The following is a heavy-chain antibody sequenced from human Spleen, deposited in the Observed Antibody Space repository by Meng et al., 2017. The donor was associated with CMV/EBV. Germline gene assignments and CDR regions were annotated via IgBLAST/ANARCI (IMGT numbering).Heavy chain of an antibody. CDR1: GFSLTTSGVG. J-gene: IGHJ6*02. Sequence: SGPTLVKPTQTLTLTCTFSGFSLTTSGVGVGWIRQPPGKALEWLALIYWNDDERYSPALKSRLTVTMDTSENQVVLTMTNMDPVDTATYYCARVRGFLEWTPDHYYGMDVWGQGTTVTVSS. D-gene: IGHD3-3*01. CDR3: ARVRGFLEWTPDHYYGMDV. V-gene: IGHV2-5*01. CDR2: IYWNDDE.